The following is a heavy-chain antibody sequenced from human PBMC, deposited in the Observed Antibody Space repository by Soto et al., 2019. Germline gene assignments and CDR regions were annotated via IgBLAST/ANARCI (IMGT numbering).Heavy chain of an antibody. V-gene: IGHV1-18*01. D-gene: IGHD6-13*01. CDR3: ARDLGQQLFDY. Sequence: QVQLVQSGAEVKKPGASEKVSCKASGYTFSSYGISRVRQAPGQGLEWMGWISAYNGNTKYAQKLQGRVTMTTDTSTSTAHMELRSLRSDDTAVYYCARDLGQQLFDYWGQGTLVTVSS. CDR1: GYTFSSYG. CDR2: ISAYNGNT. J-gene: IGHJ4*02.